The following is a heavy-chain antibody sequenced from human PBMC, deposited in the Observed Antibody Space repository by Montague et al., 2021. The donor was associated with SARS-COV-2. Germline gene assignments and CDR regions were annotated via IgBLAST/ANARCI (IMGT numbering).Heavy chain of an antibody. CDR2: IYYSGST. J-gene: IGHJ3*02. CDR1: GGSISSGGYY. V-gene: IGHV4-31*03. CDR3: ARVRITMIVVVDAFDI. D-gene: IGHD3-22*01. Sequence: TLSLTCTVSGGSISSGGYYWSWIRQHPGKGLEWLGYIYYSGSTXYNPSLKSRVTISVDTPKNQFSLKLSSVTAADTAVYYCARVRITMIVVVDAFDIWGQGTMVTVSS.